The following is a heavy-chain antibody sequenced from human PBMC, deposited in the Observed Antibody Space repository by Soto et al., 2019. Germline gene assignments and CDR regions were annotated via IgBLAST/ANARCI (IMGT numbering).Heavy chain of an antibody. J-gene: IGHJ5*02. CDR3: ARGGQGYYDSSGRNWFDP. D-gene: IGHD3-22*01. V-gene: IGHV6-1*01. Sequence: PSQTLSLTCAISGDSVSSNSAAWNWIRQSPSRGLEWLGRTYYRSKWYNDYAVSVKSRITINPDTSKNQFSLQLNSVTPEDTAVYYCARGGQGYYDSSGRNWFDPWGQGTLVTAPQ. CDR1: GDSVSSNSAA. CDR2: TYYRSKWYN.